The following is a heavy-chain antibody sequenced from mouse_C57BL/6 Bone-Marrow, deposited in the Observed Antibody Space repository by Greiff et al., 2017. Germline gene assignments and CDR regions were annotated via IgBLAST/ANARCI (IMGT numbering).Heavy chain of an antibody. CDR3: ARITTVVYWYFDV. V-gene: IGHV1-64*01. D-gene: IGHD1-1*01. CDR1: GYTFTSYW. J-gene: IGHJ1*03. Sequence: VQLQQPGAELVKPGASVKLSCKASGYTFTSYWMHWVKQRPGQGLEWIGMIHPNSGSTNYNEKFKSKATLTVDKSSSTAYMQLSSLTSEDSAVDYCARITTVVYWYFDVWGTGTTVTVSS. CDR2: IHPNSGST.